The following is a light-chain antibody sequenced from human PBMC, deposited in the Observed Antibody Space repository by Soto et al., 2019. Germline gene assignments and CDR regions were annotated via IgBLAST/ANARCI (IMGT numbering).Light chain of an antibody. J-gene: IGKJ4*01. Sequence: EIVLTQSPGTLSLSPGERATLSCRASQSVSSSNLAWYQQKPGQAPRRLIYVASSRATGIPDRFSGSGSGTDFTLTISRLEPEDFAVYYCQQYDNSPLTFGGGTKVEIK. CDR3: QQYDNSPLT. CDR2: VAS. V-gene: IGKV3-20*01. CDR1: QSVSSSN.